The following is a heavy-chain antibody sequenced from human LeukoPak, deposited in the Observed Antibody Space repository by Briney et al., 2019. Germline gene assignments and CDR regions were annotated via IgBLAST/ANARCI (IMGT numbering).Heavy chain of an antibody. Sequence: PSGTLSLTCAVSGGSVSSATYYWSWIRQPAGKGLEWVGRISTSGSTNYNPSLKSRVTISLDTSKNQFSLKLSSVTAADTAVYYCAGRYSEFDLWGRGTLVTVSS. V-gene: IGHV4-61*02. CDR1: GGSVSSATYY. D-gene: IGHD5-18*01. CDR2: ISTSGST. CDR3: AGRYSEFDL. J-gene: IGHJ2*01.